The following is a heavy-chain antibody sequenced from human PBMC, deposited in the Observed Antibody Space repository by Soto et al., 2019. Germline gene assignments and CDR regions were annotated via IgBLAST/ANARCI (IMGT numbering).Heavy chain of an antibody. Sequence: QVQLVQSGAEVKKPGASVKVSCKAPGYIFPSCTISWVRQAPGQGLEWMGWISAYNGNIKDAQKFQGGFTMTTDTSTSTAYMELRSLTSDDTAMYYCAIANYGDNDFWGQGTLVTVSS. D-gene: IGHD4-17*01. CDR1: GYIFPSCT. V-gene: IGHV1-18*01. CDR2: ISAYNGNI. CDR3: AIANYGDNDF. J-gene: IGHJ4*02.